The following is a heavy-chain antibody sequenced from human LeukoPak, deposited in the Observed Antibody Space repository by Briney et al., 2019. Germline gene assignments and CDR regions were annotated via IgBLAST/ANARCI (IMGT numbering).Heavy chain of an antibody. CDR1: GGSISSGGYY. J-gene: IGHJ3*02. Sequence: SETLSLTCTVSGGSISSGGYYWSWIRQHPGKGLEWIGYIYYSGSTYYNPSLKSRVTISVDTSKNQFSLKLSSVTAVDTAVYYCASAQIQLWSYDAFDIWGQGTMVTVSS. CDR2: IYYSGST. CDR3: ASAQIQLWSYDAFDI. V-gene: IGHV4-31*03. D-gene: IGHD5-18*01.